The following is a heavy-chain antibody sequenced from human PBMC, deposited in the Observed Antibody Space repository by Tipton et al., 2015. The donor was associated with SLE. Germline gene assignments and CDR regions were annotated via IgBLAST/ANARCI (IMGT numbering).Heavy chain of an antibody. Sequence: TLSLTCTVSGGSISSSHYYWSWIRQPPGKGLEWIGYVYDIEFTNYNPSLKSRVTISLDTSKNQFSLKLSSVTAADTAVYYCARGGTYQDSSGNIDYWGQGTLVTASS. J-gene: IGHJ4*02. CDR2: VYDIEFT. D-gene: IGHD3-22*01. V-gene: IGHV4-61*01. CDR3: ARGGTYQDSSGNIDY. CDR1: GGSISSSHYY.